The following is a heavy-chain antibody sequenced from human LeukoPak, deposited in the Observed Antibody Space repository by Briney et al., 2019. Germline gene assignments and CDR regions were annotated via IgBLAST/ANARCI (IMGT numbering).Heavy chain of an antibody. V-gene: IGHV4-59*01. CDR2: MSYSGST. CDR3: AREGTAGTNLNWFDP. J-gene: IGHJ5*02. Sequence: GSLRLSCAASGFTFSSYAMSWIRQPPGKGLEWIGYMSYSGSTNFNPSLKSRVTISVDTSKNQFSLKLSSVTAADTAVYYCAREGTAGTNLNWFDPWGQGTLVTVSS. CDR1: GFTFSSYA. D-gene: IGHD1-1*01.